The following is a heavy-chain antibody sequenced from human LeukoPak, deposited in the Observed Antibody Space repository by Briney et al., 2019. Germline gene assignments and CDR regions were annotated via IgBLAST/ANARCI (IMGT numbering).Heavy chain of an antibody. D-gene: IGHD4-17*01. J-gene: IGHJ4*02. Sequence: SETLSLTCTVSGGSISSYYWSWIRQPPGKGLEWIGYIYYSGSTNYNPSLKSRVTISVDTSKNQFSLKLSSVTAADTAVYYCASSVTTPMGSFDYWGQGTPVTVSS. CDR2: IYYSGST. CDR1: GGSISSYY. V-gene: IGHV4-59*01. CDR3: ASSVTTPMGSFDY.